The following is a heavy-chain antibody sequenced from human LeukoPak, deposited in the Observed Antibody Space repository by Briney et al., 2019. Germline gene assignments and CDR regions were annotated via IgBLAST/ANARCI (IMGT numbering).Heavy chain of an antibody. CDR2: INPSGGST. V-gene: IGHV1-46*01. Sequence: ASVKVSCTASGYTFTSYYMHWVRQAPGQGLEWMGIINPSGGSTSYAQKFQGRVTMTRDTSTSTVYMELSSLRSEDTAVYYRAIYPIAVAGKGALGAWFDPWGQGTLVTVSS. D-gene: IGHD6-19*01. J-gene: IGHJ5*02. CDR3: AIYPIAVAGKGALGAWFDP. CDR1: GYTFTSYY.